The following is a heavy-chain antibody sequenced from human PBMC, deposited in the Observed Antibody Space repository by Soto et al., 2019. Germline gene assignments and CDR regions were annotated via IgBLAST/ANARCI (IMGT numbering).Heavy chain of an antibody. CDR2: IYYSGST. V-gene: IGHV4-59*08. CDR1: GGSISSYY. Sequence: SETLSLTCTVSGGSISSYYWSWIRQPPGKGLEWIGYIYYSGSTNYTPSLKSRVTILVDTSKNQLSLKLSSVTAADTAVYYCARRYGYYFDYWGQGTLVTVSS. D-gene: IGHD4-17*01. CDR3: ARRYGYYFDY. J-gene: IGHJ4*02.